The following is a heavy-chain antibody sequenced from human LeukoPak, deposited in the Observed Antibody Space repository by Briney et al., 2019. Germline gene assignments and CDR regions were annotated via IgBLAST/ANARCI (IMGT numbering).Heavy chain of an antibody. CDR3: ARDEYLVVVTSDAFDI. D-gene: IGHD3-22*01. V-gene: IGHV3-48*01. J-gene: IGHJ3*02. CDR1: GFTLSSYS. CDR2: IDSDTYGNTI. Sequence: GGSLRLSCAASGFTLSSYSMNWVRQAPGKGLEWFSYIDSDTYGNTIYYPHTVKGRFTISRDNAKNSLYLQMDSLRAEDTAVYYCARDEYLVVVTSDAFDIWGQGTMVTVSS.